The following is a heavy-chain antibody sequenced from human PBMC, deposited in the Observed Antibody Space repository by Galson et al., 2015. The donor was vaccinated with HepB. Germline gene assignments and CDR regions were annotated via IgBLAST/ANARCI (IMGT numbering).Heavy chain of an antibody. CDR2: IIPILGIA. V-gene: IGHV1-69*04. D-gene: IGHD5-18*01. J-gene: IGHJ5*02. Sequence: SVKVSCKASGGTFSSYAISWVRQAPGQGLEWMGRIIPILGIANYAQKFQGRVTITADKSTSTDYMELSSLRSEDTAVYYCARDHVDTANPWGQGTLVTVSS. CDR1: GGTFSSYA. CDR3: ARDHVDTANP.